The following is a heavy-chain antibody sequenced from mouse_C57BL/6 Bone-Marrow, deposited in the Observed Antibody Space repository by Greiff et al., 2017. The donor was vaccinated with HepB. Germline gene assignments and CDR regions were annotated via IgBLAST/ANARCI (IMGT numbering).Heavy chain of an antibody. J-gene: IGHJ2*01. D-gene: IGHD2-14*01. CDR1: GFTFSTSG. CDR2: INTGGTYT. Sequence: EVKLVESGGDLVKPGGSLKLSCVASGFTFSTSGMSWVRQTPDKRLEWVATINTGGTYTYYLDSVKGRFTISKDTARSTLFLQMSSLKSEDTGIYDCARARFDYYFDYWGQGTTLTVSS. CDR3: ARARFDYYFDY. V-gene: IGHV5-6*01.